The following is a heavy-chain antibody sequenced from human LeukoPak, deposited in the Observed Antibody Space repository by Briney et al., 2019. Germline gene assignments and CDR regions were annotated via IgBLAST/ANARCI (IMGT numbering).Heavy chain of an antibody. CDR1: GYTFTSYG. J-gene: IGHJ4*02. Sequence: ASVKVSCKASGYTFTSYGISWVRQAPGQGLEWMGWISAYNGNTNYAQKLQGRVTMTTDTSTSTAYMELRSLRSDDTAVCYCARDFYCGGDCRSKDYWGQGTLVTVSS. V-gene: IGHV1-18*01. D-gene: IGHD2-21*02. CDR2: ISAYNGNT. CDR3: ARDFYCGGDCRSKDY.